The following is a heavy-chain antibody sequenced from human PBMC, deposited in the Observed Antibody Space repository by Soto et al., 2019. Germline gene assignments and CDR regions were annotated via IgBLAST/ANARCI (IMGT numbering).Heavy chain of an antibody. CDR2: ISAYNGNT. V-gene: IGHV1-18*01. CDR1: LGTNSGYA. J-gene: IGHJ4*02. Sequence: WSPLKLSRKSSLGTNSGYAISRLSKKQEKGLEWMGGISAYNGNTNYAQKLQGRVTMTTDTSTSTAYMELRSLRSDDTAVYYCARDPTYSSSWYATRYLGYWGQGTLVTVSS. D-gene: IGHD6-13*01. CDR3: ARDPTYSSSWYATRYLGY.